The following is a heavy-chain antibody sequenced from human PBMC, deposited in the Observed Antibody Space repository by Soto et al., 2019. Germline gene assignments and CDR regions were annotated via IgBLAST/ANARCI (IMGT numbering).Heavy chain of an antibody. Sequence: PSETLSLTCTVSGGSISSYYWSWIRQPPGKGLEWIGYIYYSGSTNYNPSLKSRVTISVDTSKNQFSLKLSSVTAADTAVYYCARGEYNWNYDDYYYMDVWGKGTTVTVSS. CDR3: ARGEYNWNYDDYYYMDV. CDR2: IYYSGST. J-gene: IGHJ6*03. V-gene: IGHV4-59*01. D-gene: IGHD1-7*01. CDR1: GGSISSYY.